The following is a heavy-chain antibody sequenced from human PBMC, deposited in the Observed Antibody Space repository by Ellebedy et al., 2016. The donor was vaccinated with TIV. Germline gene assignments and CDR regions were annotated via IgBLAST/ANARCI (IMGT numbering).Heavy chain of an antibody. CDR1: GLTFSNHY. CDR3: ARDSHLIHSGYDYFGYYGMDV. Sequence: GESLKIPCADSGLTFSNHYMSWVRQAPGKGLEWVSVIYSGGSTYYADSVKGRFTISRDNSKNTLYLQMNSLRAEDTAVYYCARDSHLIHSGYDYFGYYGMDVWGQGTTVTVSS. V-gene: IGHV3-66*01. CDR2: IYSGGST. J-gene: IGHJ6*02. D-gene: IGHD5-12*01.